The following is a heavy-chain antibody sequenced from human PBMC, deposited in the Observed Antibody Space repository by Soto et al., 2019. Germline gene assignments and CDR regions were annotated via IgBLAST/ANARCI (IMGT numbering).Heavy chain of an antibody. V-gene: IGHV3-11*01. Sequence: QVQLVESGGGLVEPGGSLRLSCAASGFTFSDYYMSWVRQAPGKGLECISYISRSDNTIYYADSVKGGFTISGDNTKNSLYLQMNSLRAEDTAVYYCARGHEYFHPWGQGTLVTVSS. J-gene: IGHJ1*01. CDR3: ARGHEYFHP. CDR2: ISRSDNTI. CDR1: GFTFSDYY.